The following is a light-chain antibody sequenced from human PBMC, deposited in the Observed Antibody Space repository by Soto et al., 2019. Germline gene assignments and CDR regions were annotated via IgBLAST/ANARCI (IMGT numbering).Light chain of an antibody. CDR3: QQRSNWPPVT. CDR2: DAS. J-gene: IGKJ4*01. CDR1: QSINRH. Sequence: EIVLTQSPATLSLSPGERATLSCRASQSINRHLAWYRQKPGQAPRLLIYDASNRATGIPARFSGSGSGTDFTLTLSSLEPEDFGVYYCQQRSNWPPVTFGGGTQVEIK. V-gene: IGKV3-11*01.